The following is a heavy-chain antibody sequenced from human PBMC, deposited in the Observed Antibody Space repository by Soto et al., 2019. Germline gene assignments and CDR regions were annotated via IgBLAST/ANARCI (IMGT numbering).Heavy chain of an antibody. CDR2: ISAYNGNT. J-gene: IGHJ4*02. CDR1: GYTFTSYG. Sequence: ASVKVSCKASGYTFTSYGISWVRQAPGQGLEWMGWISAYNGNTNYAQKLQGRVTMTTDTSTSTAYMELRSLRSDDTAVYYCARDGVSSTEYTWNYGTYFDYSGQGALVTVSS. V-gene: IGHV1-18*01. CDR3: ARDGVSSTEYTWNYGTYFDY. D-gene: IGHD1-7*01.